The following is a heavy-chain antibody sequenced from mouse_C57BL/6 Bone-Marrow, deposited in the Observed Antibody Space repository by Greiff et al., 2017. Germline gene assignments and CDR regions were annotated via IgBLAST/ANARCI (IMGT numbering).Heavy chain of an antibody. Sequence: EVQGVESGAELVRPGASVKLSCTASGFNIKDDYMHWVKQRPEPGLEWIGWIDPENGDTEYASKFQGKATITADTSSNTAYLQLSSLTSEDTAVYYCTLITTVVYYYAMDYWGQGTSVTVSS. J-gene: IGHJ4*01. D-gene: IGHD1-1*01. CDR2: IDPENGDT. CDR3: TLITTVVYYYAMDY. CDR1: GFNIKDDY. V-gene: IGHV14-4*01.